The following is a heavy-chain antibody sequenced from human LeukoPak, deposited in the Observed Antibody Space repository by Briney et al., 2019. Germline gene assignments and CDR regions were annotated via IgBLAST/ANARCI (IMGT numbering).Heavy chain of an antibody. CDR1: GGTFSSYA. D-gene: IGHD3-3*01. CDR2: IIPIFGTA. Sequence: SVKVSCKASGGTFSSYAISWVRQAPGQGLEWMGGIIPIFGTANYAQKFQGRVTITTDESTSTAYMELSSLRSEDTAVYYCARGDGYDFWSGYYPGLGSAFDYWGQGTLVTVSS. CDR3: ARGDGYDFWSGYYPGLGSAFDY. V-gene: IGHV1-69*05. J-gene: IGHJ4*02.